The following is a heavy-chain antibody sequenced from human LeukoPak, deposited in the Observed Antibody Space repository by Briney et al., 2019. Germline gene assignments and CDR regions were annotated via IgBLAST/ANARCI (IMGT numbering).Heavy chain of an antibody. V-gene: IGHV3-15*01. J-gene: IGHJ4*02. D-gene: IGHD3-10*01. CDR3: LRDWYGSGSYWQIRESYFDY. CDR1: GFTFSNAS. Sequence: GRSLRLSCAASGFTFSNASMSWVRQAPGKGLEWVGRIKSKTDGGTTDYAAPVKGRFTISRDDSKNTLYLQMNSLKTEDTAVYYCLRDWYGSGSYWQIRESYFDYWGQGPLVTVSS. CDR2: IKSKTDGGTT.